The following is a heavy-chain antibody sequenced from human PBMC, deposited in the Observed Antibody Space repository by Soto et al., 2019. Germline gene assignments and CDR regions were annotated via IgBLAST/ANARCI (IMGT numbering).Heavy chain of an antibody. D-gene: IGHD1-26*01. Sequence: QEQLVESGGDVVQPGRSLTLSCAASGFTFSANAMHWVRQAPGKGLEWVAVIAYDGTINIYRDSVKGRFTISRDDSKSTLYLQMNSLRPEATAVYYCARDKIKGAPDYLDTWGQGTLVTVSS. CDR1: GFTFSANA. CDR2: IAYDGTIN. J-gene: IGHJ4*02. V-gene: IGHV3-30-3*01. CDR3: ARDKIKGAPDYLDT.